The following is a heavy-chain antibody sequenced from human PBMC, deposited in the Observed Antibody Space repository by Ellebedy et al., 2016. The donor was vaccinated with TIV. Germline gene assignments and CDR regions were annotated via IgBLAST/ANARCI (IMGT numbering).Heavy chain of an antibody. J-gene: IGHJ4*02. CDR3: VKGAWLDD. CDR1: GFTFFTYA. V-gene: IGHV3-23*01. D-gene: IGHD1-26*01. Sequence: GGSLRLXXAASGFTFFTYAMTWVRQAPGKGLEWVSTISNSGTYYADSVKGRFTISRDNSKNTLYLQMNSLRTEDTAVYYCVKGAWLDDWGQGTLVIVSS. CDR2: ISNSGT.